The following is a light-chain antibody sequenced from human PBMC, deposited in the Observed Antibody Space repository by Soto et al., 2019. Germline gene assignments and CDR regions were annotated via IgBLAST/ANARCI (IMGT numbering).Light chain of an antibody. CDR1: QGISSA. CDR3: QQFNSYPLS. J-gene: IGKJ4*01. V-gene: IGKV1-13*02. Sequence: AIQLTQSPSSLSASVGDRVTITCRASQGISSALAWYQHKSGKPPKSLIYDASSLESGVPSRFSGTASGTDFTLTISSLQTEDFATYYCQQFNSYPLSFGGGTKVEI. CDR2: DAS.